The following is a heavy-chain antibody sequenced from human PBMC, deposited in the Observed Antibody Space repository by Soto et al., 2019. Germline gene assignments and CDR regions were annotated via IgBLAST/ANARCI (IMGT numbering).Heavy chain of an antibody. CDR2: VYYSGNT. D-gene: IGHD6-19*01. Sequence: TSETLSLTCTISGGSISNYYWTWIRQTPGKGLEWIGYVYYSGNTNYNPSLKSRVSISVDMSKNQFSLELSSVTAADTAMYYCARDREAGYNFYYGMDVWGEGTTVTVSS. CDR1: GGSISNYY. CDR3: ARDREAGYNFYYGMDV. V-gene: IGHV4-59*01. J-gene: IGHJ6*04.